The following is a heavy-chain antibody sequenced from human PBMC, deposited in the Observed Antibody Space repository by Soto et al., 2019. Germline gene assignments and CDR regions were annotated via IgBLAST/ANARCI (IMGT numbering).Heavy chain of an antibody. CDR2: ISWNGGNI. Sequence: SLRLSCAASGFTFVDYAMHWVRQAPGKGLEWVSGISWNGGNIGYADSVKGRLTISRDNAKNSLYLQMNSLRAEDTALYYCAKDTEVAVAGIEIWGQGTLVTVSS. J-gene: IGHJ4*02. D-gene: IGHD6-19*01. CDR1: GFTFVDYA. V-gene: IGHV3-9*01. CDR3: AKDTEVAVAGIEI.